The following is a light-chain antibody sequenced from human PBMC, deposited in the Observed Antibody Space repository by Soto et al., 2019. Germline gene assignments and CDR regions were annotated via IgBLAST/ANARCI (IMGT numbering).Light chain of an antibody. J-gene: IGKJ1*01. V-gene: IGKV1-5*01. CDR2: DAS. CDR3: QQYDYSRT. CDR1: QSISTW. Sequence: DIQMTQSPYSLSASVGDRVTITCRASQSISTWLAWYQQKPGKAPNLLIYDASSLESGVPSRFSGSGSGTEFTLTISSLHSDDFATYFCQQYDYSRTFGQGTKVDIK.